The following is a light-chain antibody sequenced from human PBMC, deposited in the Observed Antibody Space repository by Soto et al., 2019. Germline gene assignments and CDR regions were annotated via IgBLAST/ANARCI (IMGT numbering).Light chain of an antibody. J-gene: IGKJ4*01. CDR2: AAS. Sequence: DIQLTQSPSSLCASVGDRVTITCRASQSINWYLNWYQXKQGKAXKXMIYAASTLQSGVPSRFSGSGSGTDGTITISSLQPEDCATYYCQQLNSYPQTFGGGTKVDIK. V-gene: IGKV1-9*01. CDR3: QQLNSYPQT. CDR1: QSINWY.